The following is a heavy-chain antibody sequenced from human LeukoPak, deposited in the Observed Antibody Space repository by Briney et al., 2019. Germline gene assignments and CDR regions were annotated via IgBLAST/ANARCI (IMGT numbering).Heavy chain of an antibody. CDR3: ARGRFIAGAGD. J-gene: IGHJ1*01. D-gene: IGHD1-26*01. CDR1: GFALTIYD. Sequence: ASVKVSCKTSGFALTIYDINWVRQATGQGLEWMGWMNGNSGDTGYAQKFQGRVTMTRNTSISTAYMELSNLRSEDTAVYYCARGRFIAGAGDWGQGTPVTVPS. CDR2: MNGNSGDT. V-gene: IGHV1-8*01.